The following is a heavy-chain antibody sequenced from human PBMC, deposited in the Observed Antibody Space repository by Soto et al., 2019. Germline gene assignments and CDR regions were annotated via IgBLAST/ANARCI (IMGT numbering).Heavy chain of an antibody. CDR1: GCTFNSYG. V-gene: IGHV4-39*01. Sequence: PGGSLRLSCAASGCTFNSYGMRWIRQPPGKGLEWIGSIYYSGSTYYNPSLNTRVTISVDTSKNQFSLKLSSVTAADTAVYYCARHPHYDILTGYYYYGMDVWGQGTTVTVS. CDR3: ARHPHYDILTGYYYYGMDV. J-gene: IGHJ6*02. D-gene: IGHD3-9*01. CDR2: IYYSGST.